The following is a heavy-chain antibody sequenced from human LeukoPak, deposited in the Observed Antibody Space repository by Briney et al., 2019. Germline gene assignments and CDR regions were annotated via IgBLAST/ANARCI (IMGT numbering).Heavy chain of an antibody. CDR1: GGSVSSSSYY. CDR2: IYYSGST. D-gene: IGHD3-3*01. J-gene: IGHJ6*02. Sequence: SETLSLTCTVSGGSVSSSSYYWGWIRQPPGKGLEWIVSIYYSGSTYYNPSLKSRVTISVDTSKNQFSLKLSSVTAADTAVYYCARHRPGDDFWSGSHYYGMDVWGQGTTVTVSS. CDR3: ARHRPGDDFWSGSHYYGMDV. V-gene: IGHV4-39*01.